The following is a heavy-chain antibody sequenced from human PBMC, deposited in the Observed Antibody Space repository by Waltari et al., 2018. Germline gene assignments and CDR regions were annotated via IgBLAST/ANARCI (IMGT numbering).Heavy chain of an antibody. CDR2: ISSSSSYI. CDR1: GFTFSSYS. V-gene: IGHV3-21*01. J-gene: IGHJ4*02. Sequence: EVQLVESGGGLVKPGGSLRLSCAASGFTFSSYSMNWVRQAPGKGLEWVSSISSSSSYINYADSVKGRFTISRDNAKNSLYLQMNSLRAEDTAVYYCASEFSHRTFDYWGQGTLVTVSS. CDR3: ASEFSHRTFDY.